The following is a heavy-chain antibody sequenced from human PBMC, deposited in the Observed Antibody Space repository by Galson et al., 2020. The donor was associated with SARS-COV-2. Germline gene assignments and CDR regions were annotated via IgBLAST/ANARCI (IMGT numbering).Heavy chain of an antibody. CDR2: ISSSSSYI. D-gene: IGHD3-10*01. V-gene: IGHV3-21*01. Sequence: GESLKISCAASGFTFSSYSMNWVRQAPGKGPEWVSSISSSSSYIYYADSVKGRFTISRDNSKNTLYLQMNSLRAEDTAVYYCAKGKWFGELLSPFDFWGQGTLVTVSS. CDR3: AKGKWFGELLSPFDF. CDR1: GFTFSSYS. J-gene: IGHJ4*02.